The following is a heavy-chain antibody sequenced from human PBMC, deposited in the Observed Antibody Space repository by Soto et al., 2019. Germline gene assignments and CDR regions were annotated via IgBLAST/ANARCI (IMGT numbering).Heavy chain of an antibody. CDR1: GFTFSSYA. CDR2: ISGSGGST. V-gene: IGHV3-23*01. J-gene: IGHJ4*02. CDR3: AKGRVVSLDSSGHFDY. Sequence: PGGSLRLSCAASGFTFSSYAMSWVRQAPGKGLEWVSSISGSGGSTYYADSVKGRFTISRDNSKNTLYLQMNSLRAEDTAVYYCAKGRVVSLDSSGHFDYWGQGTLVTVSS. D-gene: IGHD6-19*01.